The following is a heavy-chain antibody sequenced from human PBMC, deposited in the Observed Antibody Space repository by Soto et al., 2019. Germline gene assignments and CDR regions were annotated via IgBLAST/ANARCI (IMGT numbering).Heavy chain of an antibody. D-gene: IGHD3-10*01. CDR1: GDSVTSVSDY. CDR3: ARGVGFGYYYYHMDL. CDR2: IYYSGSA. Sequence: SATLSLTCTDSGDSVTSVSDYWSWIRQPPGKGLEWIGYIYYSGSADYNPSLGSRVTISIDTSKNQFSLKLTSVTAADTAVYYCARGVGFGYYYYHMDLWGQGTTVTVSS. J-gene: IGHJ6*02. V-gene: IGHV4-61*01.